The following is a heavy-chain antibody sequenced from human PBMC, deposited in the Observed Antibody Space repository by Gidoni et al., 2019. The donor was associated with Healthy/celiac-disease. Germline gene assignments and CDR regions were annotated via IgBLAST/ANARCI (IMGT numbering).Heavy chain of an antibody. CDR1: GFTFSSYG. V-gene: IGHV3-33*01. J-gene: IGHJ4*02. CDR2: IWYDGSNK. Sequence: QVQLVESGGGVVQPGRSLRLSCAASGFTFSSYGMHWVRQAPGKGLEWLAVIWYDGSNKYYADSVKGRFTISRDNSKNTLYLQMNSLRAEDTAVYYCARERYSSGWVFDYWGQGTLVTVSS. D-gene: IGHD6-19*01. CDR3: ARERYSSGWVFDY.